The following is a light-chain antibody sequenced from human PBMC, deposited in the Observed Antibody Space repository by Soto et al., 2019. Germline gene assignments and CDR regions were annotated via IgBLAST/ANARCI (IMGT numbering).Light chain of an antibody. Sequence: QSALTQPPSVSGAPGQRVTISCTGSSSNIGAGYDVHWYQQLPGTAPKLLIYANSNRPSGVPDRFSASKSGTSASLAITGLQAEDEADYYCQSYDSSLSGSVFGGGTKLTVL. V-gene: IGLV1-40*01. CDR3: QSYDSSLSGSV. CDR2: ANS. J-gene: IGLJ2*01. CDR1: SSNIGAGYD.